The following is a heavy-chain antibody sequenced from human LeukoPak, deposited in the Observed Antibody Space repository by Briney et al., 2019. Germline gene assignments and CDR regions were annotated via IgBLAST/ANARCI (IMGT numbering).Heavy chain of an antibody. CDR1: GGSISSYY. V-gene: IGHV4-59*01. CDR3: ARDDYDFWSGYYGYFQH. J-gene: IGHJ1*01. Sequence: SETLSLTCTVSGGSISSYYWSWIRQPPGKGLEWIGYIYYSGSTNYNPSLKSQVTISVDTSKNQFSLKLSSVTAADTAVYYCARDDYDFWSGYYGYFQHWGQGTLVTVSS. D-gene: IGHD3-3*01. CDR2: IYYSGST.